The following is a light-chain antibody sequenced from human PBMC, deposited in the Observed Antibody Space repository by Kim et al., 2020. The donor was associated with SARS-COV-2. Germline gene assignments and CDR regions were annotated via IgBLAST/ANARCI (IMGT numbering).Light chain of an antibody. CDR3: QVWDSSSDHWV. Sequence: SYELTQPPSVSVAPGKTARITCWGNNIGSKSVHWYQQKPGQAPVLVIYYDSDRPSGIPERFSGSNSGNTATLTISRVEAEDEADYYCQVWDSSSDHWVFGGGTQLTVL. V-gene: IGLV3-21*04. CDR2: YDS. J-gene: IGLJ3*02. CDR1: NIGSKS.